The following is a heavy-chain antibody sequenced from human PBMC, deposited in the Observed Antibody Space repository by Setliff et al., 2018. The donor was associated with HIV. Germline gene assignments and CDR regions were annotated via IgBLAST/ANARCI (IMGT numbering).Heavy chain of an antibody. J-gene: IGHJ4*02. V-gene: IGHV3-48*01. D-gene: IGHD3-16*01. CDR2: ISIYSSNI. CDR3: VKGRWASPFDN. Sequence: GGSLRLSCAASGFTFNTYGMHWVRQAPGKGPEWVSYISIYSSNIYYADSVKGRFTISRDNVKNSLYLQMNSLRAEDTAMYYCVKGRWASPFDNWGQGTLVTVSS. CDR1: GFTFNTYG.